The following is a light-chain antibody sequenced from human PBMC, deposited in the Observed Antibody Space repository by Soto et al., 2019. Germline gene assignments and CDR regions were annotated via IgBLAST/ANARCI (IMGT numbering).Light chain of an antibody. CDR1: QNISRN. CDR3: QQSYRTPRT. CDR2: GAS. Sequence: EIVMTQSPVTLSVSPGERATLSCRASQNISRNLAWYQQKPGQAPRLLIYGASTRATGIPARFSGSGSETEFTLTISSLQPEDFATYYCQQSYRTPRTFGQGTKVDI. J-gene: IGKJ1*01. V-gene: IGKV3-15*01.